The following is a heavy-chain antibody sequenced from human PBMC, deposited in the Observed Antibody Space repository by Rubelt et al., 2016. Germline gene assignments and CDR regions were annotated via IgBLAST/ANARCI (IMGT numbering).Heavy chain of an antibody. CDR2: IWDDGSYK. CDR1: GFTFSNYG. CDR3: ARGMRFFDAFDI. D-gene: IGHD3-3*01. V-gene: IGHV3-33*01. Sequence: GGGFTFSNYGMHWVRQTPGKGLQWVAVIWDDGSYKFYADAIKGRFTISRDNSKNTLYLQMNSLRPEDTAVYYCARGMRFFDAFDIWGQGTMVTVSS. J-gene: IGHJ3*02.